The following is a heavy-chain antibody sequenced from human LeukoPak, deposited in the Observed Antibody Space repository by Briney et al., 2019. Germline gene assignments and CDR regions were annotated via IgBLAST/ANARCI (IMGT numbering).Heavy chain of an antibody. CDR2: INPYNGNT. CDR1: GYSFTNYA. Sequence: ASVKVSCKASGYSFTNYAISWVRQAPGQGLEWMGWINPYNGNTNHAQNLQGRVTMTTDTSTSTAYMELRSLRSDDTAVYYCARDGYSSGWYGGFDYWGQGTLVTVSS. CDR3: ARDGYSSGWYGGFDY. V-gene: IGHV1-18*01. J-gene: IGHJ4*02. D-gene: IGHD6-19*01.